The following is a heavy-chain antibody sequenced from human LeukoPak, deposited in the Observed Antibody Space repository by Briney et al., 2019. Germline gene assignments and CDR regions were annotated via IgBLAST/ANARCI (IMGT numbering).Heavy chain of an antibody. CDR1: GGSISSSSSY. CDR3: ASYPDYYDSSGYPLEVH. D-gene: IGHD3-22*01. Sequence: SETLSLTCTVSGGSISSSSSYWGWIRQPPGKGLEWIGSIYYSGSTYYNPSLKSRVTISVDTSKNHFSLKLSSVTAADTAVYYCASYPDYYDSSGYPLEVHWGQGTLVTVSS. J-gene: IGHJ4*02. CDR2: IYYSGST. V-gene: IGHV4-39*02.